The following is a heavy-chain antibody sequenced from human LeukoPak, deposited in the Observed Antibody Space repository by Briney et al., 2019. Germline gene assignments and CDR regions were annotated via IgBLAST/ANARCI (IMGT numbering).Heavy chain of an antibody. J-gene: IGHJ3*02. V-gene: IGHV1-2*02. D-gene: IGHD3-22*01. CDR1: GYSFIGYY. Sequence: ASVKVSCKASGYSFIGYYMHWVRQAPGQGLEWMGWINPKTGGTNYAQKFQGRVTMTRDTSISTAYMELSRLRSDDTAVYYCARGPLLGYDTDDSGFDIWGQGTLVIVSS. CDR3: ARGPLLGYDTDDSGFDI. CDR2: INPKTGGT.